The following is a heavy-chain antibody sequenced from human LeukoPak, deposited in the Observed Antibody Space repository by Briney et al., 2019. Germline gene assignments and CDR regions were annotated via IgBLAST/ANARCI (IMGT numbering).Heavy chain of an antibody. D-gene: IGHD5-24*01. CDR2: ISGSGGST. V-gene: IGHV3-23*01. CDR3: ARDRDGPDY. J-gene: IGHJ4*02. Sequence: GGSLRLSCAASGFTFSSYAMSWVRQAPGKGLEWVSAISGSGGSTYYADTVKGRFTISRDNAKNSLYLQLNSLRAEDTAVYYCARDRDGPDYWGQGTLVTVSS. CDR1: GFTFSSYA.